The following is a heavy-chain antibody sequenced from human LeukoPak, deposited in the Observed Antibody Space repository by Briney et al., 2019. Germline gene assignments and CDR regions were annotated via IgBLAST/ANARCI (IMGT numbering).Heavy chain of an antibody. V-gene: IGHV1-69*08. CDR2: VIPAIGTT. CDR1: GGSFTSYT. Sequence: SVKVSCKASGGSFTSYTFTWVRQAPGQGLEWVGMVIPAIGTTNYAQNFQGRVTITADKSTRTVYMELSRLGSEDTAVYYCARIPSIVYVPSTAYSSMDVWGTGTAVTVSS. J-gene: IGHJ6*03. CDR3: ARIPSIVYVPSTAYSSMDV. D-gene: IGHD2-21*01.